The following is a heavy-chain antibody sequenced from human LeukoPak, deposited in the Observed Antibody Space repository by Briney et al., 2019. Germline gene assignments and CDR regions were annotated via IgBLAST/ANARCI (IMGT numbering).Heavy chain of an antibody. D-gene: IGHD1-14*01. Sequence: PGGSLRLSCVASGFSFSGYAIHWVRQAPGKGLEWVAFIRYDGSNKYYADSVKGRFTISRDNSKNTLYLHVNSLRPEDTAVYYCAKSSIARTQYSQHWGQGTLVTVSS. CDR3: AKSSIARTQYSQH. V-gene: IGHV3-30*02. J-gene: IGHJ1*01. CDR1: GFSFSGYA. CDR2: IRYDGSNK.